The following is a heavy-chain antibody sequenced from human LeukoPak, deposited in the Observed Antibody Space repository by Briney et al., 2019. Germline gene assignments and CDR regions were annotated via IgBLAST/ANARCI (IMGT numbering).Heavy chain of an antibody. Sequence: PSETRSLTCTVSGGSISSHYWSWIRQPPGKGLEWIGYIHYSGSTSYSPSLKSRVTISVDAPKTQFSLKLNSVTAADTAVYYCARSMRGLTWGQGTLVTVSS. J-gene: IGHJ5*02. V-gene: IGHV4-59*08. CDR1: GGSISSHY. D-gene: IGHD2-8*01. CDR3: ARSMRGLT. CDR2: IHYSGST.